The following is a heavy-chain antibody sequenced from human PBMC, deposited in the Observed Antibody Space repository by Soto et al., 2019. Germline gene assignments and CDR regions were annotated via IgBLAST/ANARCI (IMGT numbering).Heavy chain of an antibody. V-gene: IGHV3-9*01. Sequence: PGGSLRLSCAASGFTFDDYAMHWVRQAPGKGLEWVSGISWNSGSIGYADSVKGRFTISRDNAKNSLYLQMNSLRAEDTALYYCAKVPRGYSYGYFDYWGQGTLVTVSS. CDR2: ISWNSGSI. CDR3: AKVPRGYSYGYFDY. D-gene: IGHD5-18*01. CDR1: GFTFDDYA. J-gene: IGHJ4*02.